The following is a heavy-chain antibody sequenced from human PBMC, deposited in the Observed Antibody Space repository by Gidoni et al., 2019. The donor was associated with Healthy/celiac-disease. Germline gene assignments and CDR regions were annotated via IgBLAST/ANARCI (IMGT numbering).Heavy chain of an antibody. CDR3: VKDNRDAARPVSYYYYGMDV. V-gene: IGHV3-9*01. CDR2: ISWNSGSI. D-gene: IGHD6-6*01. CDR1: GFTFDDYA. J-gene: IGHJ6*02. Sequence: EVQLVESGGGLVQPGRSLRLSCAASGFTFDDYAMHWVRQAPGKGLEWVSGISWNSGSIGYADSVKGRFTISRDNAKNSLYLQMNSLRAEDTALYYCVKDNRDAARPVSYYYYGMDVWGQGTTVTVSS.